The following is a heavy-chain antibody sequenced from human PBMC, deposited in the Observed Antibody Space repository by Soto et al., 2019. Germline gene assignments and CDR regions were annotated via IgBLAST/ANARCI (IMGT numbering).Heavy chain of an antibody. D-gene: IGHD3-16*01. CDR1: GYTFTSYD. V-gene: IGHV1-8*01. CDR3: ARAPLWYYYYYGMDV. J-gene: IGHJ6*02. Sequence: QVQLVQSGAEVKKPGASVKVSCKASGYTFTSYDINWVRQATGQGLEWMGWMNPNSGNTGYAQKFQGRVTMTRNTSISTAYMELSSLRSEDTAVYYWARAPLWYYYYYGMDVWGQGTTVTVSS. CDR2: MNPNSGNT.